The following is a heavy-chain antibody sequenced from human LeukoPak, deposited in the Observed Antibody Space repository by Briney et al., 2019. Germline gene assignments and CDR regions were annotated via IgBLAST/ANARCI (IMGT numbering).Heavy chain of an antibody. J-gene: IGHJ5*02. CDR3: ARQRREVGLTGVGWFDP. CDR2: VHYNGST. Sequence: PSETLSLTCTVSGGTMSRYYWSWIRQPPGKRLEWIGFVHYNGSTSYNPSLKSRVTISIDTSKNQFSLKVTSVTAADTAVYYCARQRREVGLTGVGWFDPWGQGTLVIVSS. V-gene: IGHV4-59*08. D-gene: IGHD1-14*01. CDR1: GGTMSRYY.